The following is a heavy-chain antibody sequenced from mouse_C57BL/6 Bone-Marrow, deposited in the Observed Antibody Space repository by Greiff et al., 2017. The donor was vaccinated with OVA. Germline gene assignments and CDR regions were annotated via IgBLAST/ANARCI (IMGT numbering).Heavy chain of an antibody. V-gene: IGHV1-81*01. CDR2: IYPRSGNT. CDR1: GYTFTSYG. Sequence: VQLQQSGAELARPGASVKLSCKASGYTFTSYGISWVKQRTGQGLEWIGEIYPRSGNTYYNEKFKGKATLTADKSSSTAYMELRSLTSEDAAVYFCARRGAGFAMDYWGQGTSVTVSA. CDR3: ARRGAGFAMDY. D-gene: IGHD4-1*01. J-gene: IGHJ4*01.